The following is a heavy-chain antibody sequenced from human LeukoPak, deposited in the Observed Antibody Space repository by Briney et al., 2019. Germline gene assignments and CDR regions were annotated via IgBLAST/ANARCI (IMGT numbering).Heavy chain of an antibody. Sequence: GGSLRLSCAASGFSFSTYGMHWVRQAPGKGLEWVTVISYDGSDKYYADSVKGLFTISRDNSRNTLYLQMNSLRVEDTAVYYCAKEVGTFTLDYWGQGTLVTVSS. CDR3: AKEVGTFTLDY. CDR2: ISYDGSDK. J-gene: IGHJ4*02. V-gene: IGHV3-30*18. D-gene: IGHD1-26*01. CDR1: GFSFSTYG.